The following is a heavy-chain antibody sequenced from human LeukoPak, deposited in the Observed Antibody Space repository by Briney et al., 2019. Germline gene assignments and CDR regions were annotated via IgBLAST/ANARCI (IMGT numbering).Heavy chain of an antibody. V-gene: IGHV3-66*02. CDR3: ARDSGSTYWAYS. CDR1: GFSVSENY. J-gene: IGHJ4*02. CDR2: IHKDGTT. D-gene: IGHD2-15*01. Sequence: TGGSLRLSCATSGFSVSENYTSWVRQAPGKGLEWVSVIHKDGTTDYADSVKGRFTISRDIAENTLSLQMNSLRADDAAVYFCARDSGSTYWAYSWGQGTLVTVSS.